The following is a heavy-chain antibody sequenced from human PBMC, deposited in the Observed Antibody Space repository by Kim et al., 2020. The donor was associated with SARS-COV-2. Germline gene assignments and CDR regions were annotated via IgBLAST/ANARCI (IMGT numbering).Heavy chain of an antibody. CDR1: GFTFSDYG. CDR2: ISNAGNNK. V-gene: IGHV3-30*18. Sequence: LSLTCAASGFTFSDYGMHWVRQAPGRGLEWVAIISNAGNNKYYVDSVKGRFTISRDNSKNTVYLHMNSLRAEDTAVYYCAKDGEFGYGDYVGFFDNWGQGTLVTVSS. CDR3: AKDGEFGYGDYVGFFDN. D-gene: IGHD5-12*01. J-gene: IGHJ4*02.